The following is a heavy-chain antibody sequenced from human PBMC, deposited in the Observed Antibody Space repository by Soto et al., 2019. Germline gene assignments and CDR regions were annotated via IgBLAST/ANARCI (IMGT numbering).Heavy chain of an antibody. D-gene: IGHD3-9*01. CDR2: IYYSGST. J-gene: IGHJ4*02. V-gene: IGHV4-39*01. CDR1: GGSISSSSYY. Sequence: QLQLQESGPGLVKPSETLSLTCTVSGGSISSSSYYWGWIRQPPGKGLEWIGSIYYSGSTYYNPSLKSRVTISVDTSKNRFSLKMSSVTAADTAVHYCARHKSRGYYDLLTGYYFDYWGQGILVTVSS. CDR3: ARHKSRGYYDLLTGYYFDY.